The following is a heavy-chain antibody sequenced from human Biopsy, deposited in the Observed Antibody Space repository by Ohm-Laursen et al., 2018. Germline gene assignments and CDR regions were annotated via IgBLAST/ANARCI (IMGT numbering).Heavy chain of an antibody. CDR3: AKGGSITIFGVVINNCFDP. Sequence: SLRLSCTASGVTYTTFAMSWVRQAPGKGPEWVSTISANGDTSYYADSVKGRFTISRDNSKNTLYLQMNSVRADDTAIYYCAKGGSITIFGVVINNCFDPWGQGTRVTVSS. V-gene: IGHV3-23*01. D-gene: IGHD3-3*01. J-gene: IGHJ5*02. CDR2: ISANGDTS. CDR1: GVTYTTFA.